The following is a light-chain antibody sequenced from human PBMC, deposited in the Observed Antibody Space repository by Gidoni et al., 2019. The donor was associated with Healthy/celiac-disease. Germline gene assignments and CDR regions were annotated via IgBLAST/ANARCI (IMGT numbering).Light chain of an antibody. V-gene: IGKV3-11*01. CDR3: QQRSNWPLSIT. CDR2: DAS. Sequence: SVLTQSPSTLSLSPGDRATLSYRASQSVSSYLAWYQLKPGQAPRLLIYDASNRATGIPAKFSGSGCGTDFTITISSLEQEDFAVYYCQQRSNWPLSITFGQGTRLEIK. J-gene: IGKJ5*01. CDR1: QSVSSY.